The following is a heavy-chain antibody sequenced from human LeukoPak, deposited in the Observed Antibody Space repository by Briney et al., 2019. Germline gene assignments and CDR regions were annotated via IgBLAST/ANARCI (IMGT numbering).Heavy chain of an antibody. CDR2: IYSGGST. J-gene: IGHJ4*02. CDR1: GFTVSSNY. V-gene: IGHV3-66*02. D-gene: IGHD3-10*01. CDR3: ASSPLRRYGSGRSGALDY. Sequence: GGSLRLSCAASGFTVSSNYMSWVRQAPGKGLEWVSVIYSGGSTYYADSVKGRLTISRDNSKNTLYLQMNSLRAEDTAVYYCASSPLRRYGSGRSGALDYWGQGTLVTVSS.